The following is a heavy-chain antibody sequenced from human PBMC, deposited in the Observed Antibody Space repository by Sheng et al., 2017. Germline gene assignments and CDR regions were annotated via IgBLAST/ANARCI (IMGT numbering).Heavy chain of an antibody. D-gene: IGHD2-2*03. CDR3: ARDGYCSSTSCPXWTNWFDP. CDR2: IKQDGSEK. CDR1: GFTFSSYW. J-gene: IGHJ5*02. V-gene: IGHV3-7*01. Sequence: EVQLVESGGGLVQPGGSLRLSCAASGFTFSSYWMSWVRQAPGKGLEWVANIKQDGSEKYYVDSVKGRFTISRDNAKNSLYLQMNSLRAEDTAVYYCARDGYCSSTSCPXWTNWFDPWGQGTLVTVSS.